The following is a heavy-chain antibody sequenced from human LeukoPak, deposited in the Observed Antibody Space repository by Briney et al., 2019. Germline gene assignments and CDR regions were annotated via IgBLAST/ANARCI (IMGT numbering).Heavy chain of an antibody. Sequence: GASVKVSCTASGYTFTGYYMHWVRQAPGPGLEWMGRINPNSGGTNYAQKFQGRVTMTRDTSISTAYMELSRLRSDDTAVYYCASVKTGYSSGWYRPFDYWGQGTLVTVSS. CDR1: GYTFTGYY. CDR3: ASVKTGYSSGWYRPFDY. CDR2: INPNSGGT. J-gene: IGHJ4*02. D-gene: IGHD6-19*01. V-gene: IGHV1-2*06.